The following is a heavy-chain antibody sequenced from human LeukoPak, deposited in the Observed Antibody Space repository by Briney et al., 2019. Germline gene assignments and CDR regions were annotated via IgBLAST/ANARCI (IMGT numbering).Heavy chain of an antibody. CDR3: VKGAAYHLGDAFDI. J-gene: IGHJ3*02. D-gene: IGHD2-15*01. CDR2: ISWNSGTI. CDR1: GFTFDDYV. Sequence: GGSLRLSCAASGFTFDDYVMNWVRQAPGKGLGWVSGISWNSGTIGYADSVKGRYTISRDNAKNSLYLQMNSLRAEDTALYYCVKGAAYHLGDAFDIWGQGTMVTVSS. V-gene: IGHV3-9*01.